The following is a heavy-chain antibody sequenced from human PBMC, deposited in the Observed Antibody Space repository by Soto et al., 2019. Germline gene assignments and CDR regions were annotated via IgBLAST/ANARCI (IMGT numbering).Heavy chain of an antibody. CDR2: MQPSSGRT. J-gene: IGHJ4*02. CDR1: GYSCTSLD. D-gene: IGHD3-10*01. V-gene: IGHV1-8*01. CDR3: ARGGTAGVDY. Sequence: QVPLVQSGAEVREPGASVKVSCKASGYSCTSLDINWVRQTNGQGLEWMGWMQPSSGRTGYAQKFQGSVTMTRDTSINTAYMELSSRASDDTALFYCARGGTAGVDYWGQGTLVTVSS.